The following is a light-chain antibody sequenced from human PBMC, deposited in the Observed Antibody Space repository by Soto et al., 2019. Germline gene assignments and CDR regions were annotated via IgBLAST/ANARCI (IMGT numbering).Light chain of an antibody. CDR2: AAS. CDR3: QQYQSLT. Sequence: EIVLTQSPGTLSLSPGERATLSCRASQSVSSSDLAWYQQKPGQAPRLLIYAASNTATGIPDRFSGSGSGTDFTLTISRLEPEDFAVYYCQQYQSLTFGGGTKVEI. J-gene: IGKJ4*01. V-gene: IGKV3-20*01. CDR1: QSVSSSD.